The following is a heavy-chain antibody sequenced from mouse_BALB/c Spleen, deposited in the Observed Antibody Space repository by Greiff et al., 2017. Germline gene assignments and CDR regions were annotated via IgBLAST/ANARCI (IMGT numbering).Heavy chain of an antibody. Sequence: VQLQQSGAELVKPGASVKLSCKASGYTFTSYYMYWVKQRPGQGLEWIGEINPSNGGTNFNEKFKSKATLTVDKSSSTAYMQLSSLTSEDSAVYYCTRSNSLLRLRYFDYWGQGTTLTVSS. J-gene: IGHJ2*01. D-gene: IGHD1-2*01. V-gene: IGHV1S81*02. CDR3: TRSNSLLRLRYFDY. CDR2: INPSNGGT. CDR1: GYTFTSYY.